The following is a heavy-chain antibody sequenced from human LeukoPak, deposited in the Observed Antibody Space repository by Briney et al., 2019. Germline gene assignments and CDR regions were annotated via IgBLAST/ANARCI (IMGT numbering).Heavy chain of an antibody. CDR2: IYIDGTT. V-gene: IGHV3-53*01. D-gene: IGHD6-13*01. CDR1: GFIVSHNY. CDR3: ARGPRYSFY. J-gene: IGHJ4*02. Sequence: GGSLRLSCSASGFIVSHNYMTWVRQAPGKGLEWISVIYIDGTTYYADSVKGRFTISRDQANNTLYLQMNTLRDEDTAVYYCARGPRYSFYWGQGTLVSVSS.